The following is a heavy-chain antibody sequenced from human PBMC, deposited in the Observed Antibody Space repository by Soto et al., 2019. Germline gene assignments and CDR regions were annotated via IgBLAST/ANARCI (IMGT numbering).Heavy chain of an antibody. V-gene: IGHV3-21*01. CDR1: GFTFRTYT. CDR2: IRGFSPYT. D-gene: IGHD2-15*01. Sequence: EVQLVESGGCLVQPGGSLRLSCVASGFTFRTYTMNWVRQAPGKGLEWVSGIRGFSPYTFYAESVKGRFTISRDNAKNSLYLQMNSLGVEDTAVYYCAIDRGYDAHDYYYNAMDVWGQGTTVTVSS. CDR3: AIDRGYDAHDYYYNAMDV. J-gene: IGHJ6*02.